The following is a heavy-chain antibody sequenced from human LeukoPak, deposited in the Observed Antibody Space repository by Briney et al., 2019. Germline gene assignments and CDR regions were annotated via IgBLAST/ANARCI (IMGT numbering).Heavy chain of an antibody. Sequence: PGGSLRLSCAASGFTFNSYSMYWVRQAPGKGLEWVSYITSSGNTIYYADSVKGRFTISRDNAKNSLYLEMNSLRAEDTAVYYCARANYYDISGYDYWGQGTLVTVSS. V-gene: IGHV3-48*04. CDR3: ARANYYDISGYDY. CDR1: GFTFNSYS. D-gene: IGHD3-22*01. J-gene: IGHJ4*02. CDR2: ITSSGNTI.